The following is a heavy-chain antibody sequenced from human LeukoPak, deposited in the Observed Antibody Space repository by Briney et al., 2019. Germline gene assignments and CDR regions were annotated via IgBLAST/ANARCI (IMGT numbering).Heavy chain of an antibody. V-gene: IGHV1-2*02. J-gene: IGHJ4*02. CDR1: GYTFTGYY. CDR3: ARTYTRGSIVVVPAARAVRDLSYDY. D-gene: IGHD2-2*01. Sequence: ASVKVSCKASGYTFTGYYMHWVRQAPGQGLEWMGWINPNSGGTNYAQKVQGRVTMTRDTSTSTAYMELRSLRSDDTAVYYCARTYTRGSIVVVPAARAVRDLSYDYWGQGTLVTVSS. CDR2: INPNSGGT.